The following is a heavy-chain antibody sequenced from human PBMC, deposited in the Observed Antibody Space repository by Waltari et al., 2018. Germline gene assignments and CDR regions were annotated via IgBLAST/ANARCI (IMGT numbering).Heavy chain of an antibody. J-gene: IGHJ4*02. CDR3: AILGGLAAAGDFDH. Sequence: QVQLVQSGAEVKKPGASVKVSCKASGYNFNNYYIYWVRQAPGQGLEWMGWGNPHSRGPSYSQKFQGRVTMTSDTAITTAYMELTWLRSDDTAIYYCAILGGLAAAGDFDHWGQGTLVIVSS. CDR2: GNPHSRGP. D-gene: IGHD6-13*01. CDR1: GYNFNNYY. V-gene: IGHV1-2*02.